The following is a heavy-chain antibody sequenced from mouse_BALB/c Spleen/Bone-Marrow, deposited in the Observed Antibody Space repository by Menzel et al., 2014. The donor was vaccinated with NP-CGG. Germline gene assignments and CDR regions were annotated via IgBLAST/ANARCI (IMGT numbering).Heavy chain of an antibody. CDR1: GFNIKDTY. D-gene: IGHD4-1*01. CDR2: IDPANGNT. J-gene: IGHJ4*01. Sequence: EVQLQQSGAELVKPGASVKLSCTASGFNIKDTYMHWVKQRPEQGLEWIGRIDPANGNTKYDPKFQGKATITADTSSNTACLQLGSLTSEDTAVYYCAKWEYYAMDYWGQGTSVTVSS. CDR3: AKWEYYAMDY. V-gene: IGHV14-3*02.